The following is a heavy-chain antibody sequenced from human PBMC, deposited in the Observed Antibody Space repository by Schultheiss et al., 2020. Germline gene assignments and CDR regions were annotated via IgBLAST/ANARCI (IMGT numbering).Heavy chain of an antibody. J-gene: IGHJ4*02. Sequence: ASVKVSCKASGYPFTTYYIHWVRQAPGQGLEWMGIINPSGGNTYYAQKFQGRVAMTRDTSTTTVYMELSSLRSDDTAMYYCARGAWGDYDILTGYYPELDYWGQGNLGTVSS. CDR2: INPSGGNT. CDR3: ARGAWGDYDILTGYYPELDY. CDR1: GYPFTTYY. D-gene: IGHD3-9*01. V-gene: IGHV1-46*01.